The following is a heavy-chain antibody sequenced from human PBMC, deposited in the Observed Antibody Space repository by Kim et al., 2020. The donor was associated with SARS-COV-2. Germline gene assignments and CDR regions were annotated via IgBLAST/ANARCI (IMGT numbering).Heavy chain of an antibody. CDR3: ARGMSYSFDY. Sequence: TTYAAPVRGRFSISRDNAKNTLYLQMNTLRAEDTAVYYCARGMSYSFDYWGQGSLVSVSS. V-gene: IGHV3-74*03. D-gene: IGHD3-10*01. J-gene: IGHJ4*02. CDR2: T.